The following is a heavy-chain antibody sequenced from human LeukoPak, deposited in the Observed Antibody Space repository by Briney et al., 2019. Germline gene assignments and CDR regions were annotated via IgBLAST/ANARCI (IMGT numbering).Heavy chain of an antibody. D-gene: IGHD6-13*01. CDR1: GGSINSYY. V-gene: IGHV4-59*12. Sequence: SETLSLTCTVSGGSINSYYWSWIRQPPGKGLEWIGYIYYSGSTNYNPSLKSRVTMSVDTPKNQFSLKLSSVTAADTAVYYCAREGPKRAAAIDYWGQGTLVTVSS. CDR2: IYYSGST. CDR3: AREGPKRAAAIDY. J-gene: IGHJ4*02.